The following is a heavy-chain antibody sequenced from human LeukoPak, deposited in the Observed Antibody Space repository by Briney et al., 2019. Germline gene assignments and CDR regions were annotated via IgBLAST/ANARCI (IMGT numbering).Heavy chain of an antibody. CDR3: ANLVDTAMVTSHDY. D-gene: IGHD5-18*01. J-gene: IGHJ4*02. V-gene: IGHV3-30*02. CDR1: GFTFSSYG. CDR2: IRYDGSNK. Sequence: GGSLRLSCAASGFTFSSYGMHWVRQAPGKGLEWVAFIRYDGSNKYYADSVKGRFTISRDNSKNTLYLQMNSLRAEDTAVYYCANLVDTAMVTSHDYWGQGTLVTVSS.